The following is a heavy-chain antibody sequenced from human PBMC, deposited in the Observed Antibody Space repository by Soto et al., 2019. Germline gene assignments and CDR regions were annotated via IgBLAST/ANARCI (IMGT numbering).Heavy chain of an antibody. V-gene: IGHV4-31*03. Sequence: QVQLQESGPGLVKPSQTLSLTCTVSGGSISSGGYYWSWIRQHPGKGLEWIGYIYYSGSTYYNPSLKSRVTISVDPSKNQFSLKLSSVTAADTAVYYCARDEFGTIAAAGTELWGQVTLVTVSS. J-gene: IGHJ4*02. CDR2: IYYSGST. CDR1: GGSISSGGYY. D-gene: IGHD6-13*01. CDR3: ARDEFGTIAAAGTEL.